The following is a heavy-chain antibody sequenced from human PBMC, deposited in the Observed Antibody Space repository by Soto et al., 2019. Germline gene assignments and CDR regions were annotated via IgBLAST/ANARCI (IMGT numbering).Heavy chain of an antibody. Sequence: ASVKVSFKASGYTFTSYAIPRVRQAPRKRLGWMGWINSSNGNTKYSQKCQGRVIITRDTSAGTAYMDVRSLRSEDTAVYYCATPIVAFYWGQGTLVTLSS. CDR2: INSSNGNT. V-gene: IGHV1-3*01. D-gene: IGHD5-12*01. J-gene: IGHJ4*02. CDR3: ATPIVAFY. CDR1: GYTFTSYA.